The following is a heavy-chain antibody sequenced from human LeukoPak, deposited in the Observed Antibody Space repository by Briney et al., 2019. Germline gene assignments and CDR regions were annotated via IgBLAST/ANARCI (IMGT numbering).Heavy chain of an antibody. Sequence: NASETLSLTCTVSGGSISSYYWSWIRQPPGKGLEWIGYIYYSGSTNYNPSLKSRVTISVDTSKNQFSLKLSSVTAADTAVYYCARFPGYYYDSSGYPDYWGQGTLVTVSS. CDR1: GGSISSYY. CDR3: ARFPGYYYDSSGYPDY. D-gene: IGHD3-22*01. J-gene: IGHJ4*02. V-gene: IGHV4-59*01. CDR2: IYYSGST.